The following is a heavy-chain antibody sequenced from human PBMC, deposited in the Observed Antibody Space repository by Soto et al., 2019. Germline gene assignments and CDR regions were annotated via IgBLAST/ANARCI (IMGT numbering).Heavy chain of an antibody. V-gene: IGHV1-69*13. J-gene: IGHJ5*02. Sequence: SVKVSCKASGGTFSSYAMSWVRQAPGQGLEWMGGIIPIFGTANYAQKFQGRVTITADESTSTVYMELSSLRSEDTAVYYCARDPRITMVRAEKPYNWFDPWGQGTLVTVSS. CDR2: IIPIFGTA. CDR1: GGTFSSYA. CDR3: ARDPRITMVRAEKPYNWFDP. D-gene: IGHD3-10*01.